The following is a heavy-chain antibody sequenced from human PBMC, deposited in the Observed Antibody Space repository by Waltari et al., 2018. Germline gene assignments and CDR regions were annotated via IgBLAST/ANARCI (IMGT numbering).Heavy chain of an antibody. CDR3: ARDPVVPKADNWFDP. D-gene: IGHD2-2*01. Sequence: QVVESGGGLVQPGGSLRLSCAASGFTFSSYWMHWVRQAPGKGLVWVSRISTDGSSTNYADSVKGRFTISRDNAKNTLHLQMNSLRAEDTAVYYCARDPVVPKADNWFDPWGQGTLVTVSS. J-gene: IGHJ5*02. CDR1: GFTFSSYW. CDR2: ISTDGSST. V-gene: IGHV3-74*01.